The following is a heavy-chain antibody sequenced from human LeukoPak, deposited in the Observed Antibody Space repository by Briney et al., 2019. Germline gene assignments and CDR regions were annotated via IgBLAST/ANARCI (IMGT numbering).Heavy chain of an antibody. J-gene: IGHJ4*02. D-gene: IGHD3-16*02. CDR1: GASISSGDYY. V-gene: IGHV4-30-4*01. CDR3: ARGPNYVWGSYRYFDY. CDR2: IYYSGST. Sequence: SETLSLTCTVSGASISSGDYYWSWIRQSPGKGLEWIGYIYYSGSTSYNPSLKSRVTISVDTSKNQFSLKLTSVAAADTAVYYCARGPNYVWGSYRYFDYWGQGTLVTVSS.